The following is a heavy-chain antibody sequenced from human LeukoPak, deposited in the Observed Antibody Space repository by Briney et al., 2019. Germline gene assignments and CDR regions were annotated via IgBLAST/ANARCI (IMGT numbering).Heavy chain of an antibody. CDR2: ISSSSSYI. J-gene: IGHJ5*02. D-gene: IGHD3-16*01. Sequence: GGSLRLSCAASGFTFSSYSMNWVRQAPGKGLEWVSSISSSSSYIYYADSVKGRFTISRDNAKNSLYVQMNSLRAEDTAVYYCARGRGDWFDPWGQGTLVTVSS. V-gene: IGHV3-21*01. CDR3: ARGRGDWFDP. CDR1: GFTFSSYS.